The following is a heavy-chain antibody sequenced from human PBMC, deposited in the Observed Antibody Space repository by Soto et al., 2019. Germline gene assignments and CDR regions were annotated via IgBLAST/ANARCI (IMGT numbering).Heavy chain of an antibody. V-gene: IGHV4-59*08. D-gene: IGHD6-19*01. J-gene: IGHJ4*02. CDR1: GGSISSYY. Sequence: PSETLSLTCTVSGGSISSYYWSWIRQPPGKGLEWIGYIYYSGSTNYNPSLKSRVTISVDTSKNQFSLKLSSVTAADTAVYYCARLPPPGYSSGWQEAFDYWGQGTLVTVSS. CDR2: IYYSGST. CDR3: ARLPPPGYSSGWQEAFDY.